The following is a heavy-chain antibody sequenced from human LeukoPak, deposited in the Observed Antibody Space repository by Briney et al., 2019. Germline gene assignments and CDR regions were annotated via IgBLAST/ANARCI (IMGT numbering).Heavy chain of an antibody. J-gene: IGHJ4*02. V-gene: IGHV3-23*01. D-gene: IGHD4/OR15-4a*01. Sequence: GGSLRLSCVASGFIFNKHAMSWVRQAPGKGLEWVSGLSGSGSSTDYADSVKGRFTVSRDNSKNTLFLQMNSLRAEDTAIYYCAKERDYGPADYWGQGILVTVSS. CDR3: AKERDYGPADY. CDR2: LSGSGSST. CDR1: GFIFNKHA.